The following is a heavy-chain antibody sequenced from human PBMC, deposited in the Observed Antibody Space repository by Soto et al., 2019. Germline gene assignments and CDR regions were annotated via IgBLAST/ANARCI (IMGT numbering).Heavy chain of an antibody. CDR1: GGSISSYY. J-gene: IGHJ6*02. D-gene: IGHD7-27*01. V-gene: IGHV4-59*01. CDR3: ARSPNTYYYYYGMDV. Sequence: SETLSLTCTVSGGSISSYYWSWIRQPPGKGLEWIGYIYYSGSTNYNPSLKSRVTISVDTSKNQFSLKLSSVTAADTAVYYCARSPNTYYYYYGMDVCGQGTTVTVSS. CDR2: IYYSGST.